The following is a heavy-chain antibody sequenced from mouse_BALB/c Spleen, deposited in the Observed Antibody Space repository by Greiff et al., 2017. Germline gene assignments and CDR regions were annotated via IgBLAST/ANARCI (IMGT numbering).Heavy chain of an antibody. CDR1: GFTFSSYG. J-gene: IGHJ4*01. CDR2: ISSGGSYT. D-gene: IGHD2-4*01. V-gene: IGHV5-6*01. Sequence: DVHLVESGGDLVKPGGSLKLSCAASGFTFSSYGMSWVRQTPDKRLEWVATISSGGSYTNYPDSVKGRFTISRDNAKNTLYLQMSSLKSEDTAMYYCARPSTRITTMGYAMDYWGQGTSVTVSS. CDR3: ARPSTRITTMGYAMDY.